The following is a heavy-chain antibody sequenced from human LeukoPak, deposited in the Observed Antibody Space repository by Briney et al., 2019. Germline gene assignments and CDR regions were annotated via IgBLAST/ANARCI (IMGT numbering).Heavy chain of an antibody. J-gene: IGHJ5*02. CDR2: IYYSGST. Sequence: SETLSLTCTVSGGSISSGGYYWSWIRQHPGKGLEWIGYIYYSGSTYYNPSLKSRVTISVDTSKNQFSLKLSSVTAADTAVYYCARDGARYCSGGSCYPELGPWGQRTLVTVSS. CDR1: GGSISSGGYY. V-gene: IGHV4-31*03. D-gene: IGHD2-15*01. CDR3: ARDGARYCSGGSCYPELGP.